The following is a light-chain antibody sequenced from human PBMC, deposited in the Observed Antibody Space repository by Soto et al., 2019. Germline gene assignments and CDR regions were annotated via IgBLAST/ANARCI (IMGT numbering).Light chain of an antibody. J-gene: IGLJ1*01. CDR2: DVS. Sequence: QSVLTQPRSVSGSPGQSVTISCTGTSSDVGGYNYVSWYQQHPGKAPKLMIYDVSKRPSGVPDRFSGSKSGNTASLTISGLQAEDEADYYCCSYACSYNLGVFGPGTMVTV. CDR3: CSYACSYNLGV. CDR1: SSDVGGYNY. V-gene: IGLV2-11*01.